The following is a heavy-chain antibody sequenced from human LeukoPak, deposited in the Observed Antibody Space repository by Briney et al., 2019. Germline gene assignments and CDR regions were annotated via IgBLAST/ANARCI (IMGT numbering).Heavy chain of an antibody. CDR3: AKQLWLPRGAFDI. CDR1: GGSFSGYY. D-gene: IGHD5-18*01. V-gene: IGHV4-34*01. J-gene: IGHJ3*02. Sequence: SETLSLTCAVYGGSFSGYYWSWIRQPPGKGLEWIGEINHSGSTNYNPSLKSRVTISVDTSKNQFSLKLSSATAADTAVYYCAKQLWLPRGAFDIWGQGTMVTVSS. CDR2: INHSGST.